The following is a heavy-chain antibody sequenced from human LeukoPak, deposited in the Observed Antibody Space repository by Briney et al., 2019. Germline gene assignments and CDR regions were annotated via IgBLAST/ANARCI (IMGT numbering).Heavy chain of an antibody. CDR2: ISPNSGGT. V-gene: IGHV1-2*02. CDR1: GYSFSGHY. Sequence: ASVKVSCKASGYSFSGHYMHWVRQAPGQGPEWMGWISPNSGGTNYAQKLQGRVTMTTDTSTSTAYMELRSLRSDDTAVYYCARARFIAAAGTSKSIAFDPWGQGTLVTVSS. D-gene: IGHD6-13*01. J-gene: IGHJ5*02. CDR3: ARARFIAAAGTSKSIAFDP.